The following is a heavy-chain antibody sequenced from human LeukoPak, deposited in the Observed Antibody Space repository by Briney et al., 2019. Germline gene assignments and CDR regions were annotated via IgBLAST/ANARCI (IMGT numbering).Heavy chain of an antibody. J-gene: IGHJ4*02. D-gene: IGHD6-13*01. Sequence: GGSLRLSCAASGFTFSSYAMSWVRQAPGKGLVWVSHINSDGSFTTYADSVKGRFTISRDSSKNTLYLQMNNLRAEDTAVYYCAKHAGPHWYFDYWGQGTLVTVSS. V-gene: IGHV3-23*01. CDR1: GFTFSSYA. CDR3: AKHAGPHWYFDY. CDR2: INSDGSFT.